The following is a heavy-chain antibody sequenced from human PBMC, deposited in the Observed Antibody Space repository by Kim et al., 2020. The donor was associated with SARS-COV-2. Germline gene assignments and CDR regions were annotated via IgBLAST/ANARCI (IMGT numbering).Heavy chain of an antibody. D-gene: IGHD5-12*01. Sequence: GGSLRLSCAASGFTFSNAWMRWVRQAPGKGLEWVGRIKSKTDGGTTDYAAPVKGRFTISRDDSKNTLYLQMNSLKTEDTAVYYCTTGEGYSGYDWGAFDIWGQGTMVTVSS. CDR3: TTGEGYSGYDWGAFDI. CDR2: IKSKTDGGTT. V-gene: IGHV3-15*01. J-gene: IGHJ3*02. CDR1: GFTFSNAW.